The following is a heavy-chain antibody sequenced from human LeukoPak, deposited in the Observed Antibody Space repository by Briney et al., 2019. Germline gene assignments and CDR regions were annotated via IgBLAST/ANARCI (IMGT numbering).Heavy chain of an antibody. CDR1: GFTFSTYE. Sequence: GGSLRLSCAASGFTFSTYEMNWIRQAPGKGLDWVATISGDGGRTYYAGSVKGRFTISRDNSKRTQYLQMDRLRADDTAIYYCAKQGENSGWGSFDHWGQGILVSVSS. D-gene: IGHD6-19*01. CDR2: ISGDGGRT. V-gene: IGHV3-23*01. J-gene: IGHJ4*02. CDR3: AKQGENSGWGSFDH.